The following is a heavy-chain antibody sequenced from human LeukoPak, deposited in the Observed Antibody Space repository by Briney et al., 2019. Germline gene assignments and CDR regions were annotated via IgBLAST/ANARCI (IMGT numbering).Heavy chain of an antibody. V-gene: IGHV4-59*01. J-gene: IGHJ5*02. D-gene: IGHD5-12*01. CDR1: GGSISRYY. CDR3: AREKTEDIVATIGWFDP. Sequence: AEPLTLPCTVSGGSISRYYGSWIRQPPGRGLECVGYIYYSESTNYNPSLKSRVTISVDTSKNQFSLKLSSVTAADTAVYYCAREKTEDIVATIGWFDPWGQGTLVTVSS. CDR2: IYYSEST.